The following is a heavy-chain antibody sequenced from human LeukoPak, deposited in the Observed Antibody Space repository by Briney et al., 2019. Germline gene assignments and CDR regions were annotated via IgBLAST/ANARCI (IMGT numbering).Heavy chain of an antibody. Sequence: LETLSLTCNVSGGSVSTYYWSWIRQPAGKGLEWIGRIYTSGSTSYNPSLKSRVTMSEDTSKNQFSLKLTSVTAADTAVYYCARVTGVRYFDSWGPGTLVTVSS. D-gene: IGHD3-9*01. CDR2: IYTSGST. V-gene: IGHV4-4*07. J-gene: IGHJ4*02. CDR3: ARVTGVRYFDS. CDR1: GGSVSTYY.